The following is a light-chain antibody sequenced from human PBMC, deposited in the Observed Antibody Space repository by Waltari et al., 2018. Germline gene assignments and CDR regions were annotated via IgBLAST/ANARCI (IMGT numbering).Light chain of an antibody. V-gene: IGLV1-40*01. CDR2: GNS. CDR1: SSNIGAGYD. CDR3: QSYDSSLSGHVV. Sequence: QSVLTQPPSVSGAPGQRVTISCTGSSSNIGAGYDVHWSQQLPGTAPKLLIHGNSNRPSGVPDRFSGSKSGTSASLAITGLQAEDEADYYCQSYDSSLSGHVVFGGGTKLTVL. J-gene: IGLJ2*01.